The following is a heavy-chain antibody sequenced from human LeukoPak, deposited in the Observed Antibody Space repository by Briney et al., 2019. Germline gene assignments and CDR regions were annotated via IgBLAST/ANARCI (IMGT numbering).Heavy chain of an antibody. CDR1: GFTFSSYA. CDR2: IKSKPDGGTT. CDR3: TSETNYYDSSGYYSPFDY. V-gene: IGHV3-15*07. D-gene: IGHD3-22*01. J-gene: IGHJ4*02. Sequence: NPGGSLRLSCAASGFTFSSYAMNWVRQAPGKGLEWVGRIKSKPDGGTTDYAAPVKGRFTISRDDSKNTLYLQMNSLKTEDTAVYYCTSETNYYDSSGYYSPFDYWGQGTLVTVSS.